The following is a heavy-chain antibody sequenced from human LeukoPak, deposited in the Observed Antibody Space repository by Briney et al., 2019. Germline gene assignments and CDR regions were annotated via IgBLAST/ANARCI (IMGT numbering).Heavy chain of an antibody. D-gene: IGHD3-22*01. J-gene: IGHJ4*02. Sequence: GGSLRLSCAASGFTFSSYWMSWVRQAPGKGLEWVANIKQDGSEKYYVDSVKGRFTISRDNAKNSLYLQMNSLRAEDTAVYYCAKGADYYYDSTTLDYWGQGTLVTVSS. CDR2: IKQDGSEK. V-gene: IGHV3-7*01. CDR1: GFTFSSYW. CDR3: AKGADYYYDSTTLDY.